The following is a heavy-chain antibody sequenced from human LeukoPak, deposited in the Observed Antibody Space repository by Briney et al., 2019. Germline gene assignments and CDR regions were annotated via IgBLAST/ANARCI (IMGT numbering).Heavy chain of an antibody. Sequence: GGSLRLSCAASGFTFSSYSMNWVRQAPGKGLEWVSYISTSGSTIYYADSVKGRFTISRDNAKNSLYLQMNSLRAEDTAVYYCAKADYYGSGSPDAFDIWGQGTMVTVSS. CDR3: AKADYYGSGSPDAFDI. D-gene: IGHD3-10*01. V-gene: IGHV3-48*04. CDR2: ISTSGSTI. J-gene: IGHJ3*02. CDR1: GFTFSSYS.